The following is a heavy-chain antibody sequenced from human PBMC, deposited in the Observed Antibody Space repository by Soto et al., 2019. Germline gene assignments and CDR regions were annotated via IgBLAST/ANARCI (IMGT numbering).Heavy chain of an antibody. Sequence: PGGSLRLSCAASGLGFSIYSMNWVRQAPGKGLEWVSSITHSSSHIYHADSVKGRFTISRDNAKNSLYLQMNSLRVEDTAVYYCAREQEIAGLYYLDFWGQGTLVTVSS. V-gene: IGHV3-21*01. CDR3: AREQEIAGLYYLDF. D-gene: IGHD6-13*01. J-gene: IGHJ4*01. CDR2: ITHSSSHI. CDR1: GLGFSIYS.